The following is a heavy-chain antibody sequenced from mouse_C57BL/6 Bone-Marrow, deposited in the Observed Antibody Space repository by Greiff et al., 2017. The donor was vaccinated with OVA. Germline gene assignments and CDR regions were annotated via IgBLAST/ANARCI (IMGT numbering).Heavy chain of an antibody. D-gene: IGHD1-1*01. CDR3: ATLYYYGSGDFDV. V-gene: IGHV1-54*01. Sequence: VQLQQSGAELVRPGTSVKVSCTASGYAFTNYLIEWVKQRPGQGLEWIGVINPGSGGTNYNEKFKGKATLTADKSSSIAYMQLSSLTSEDSAGYFCATLYYYGSGDFDVWGTGATVTVSS. CDR1: GYAFTNYL. CDR2: INPGSGGT. J-gene: IGHJ1*03.